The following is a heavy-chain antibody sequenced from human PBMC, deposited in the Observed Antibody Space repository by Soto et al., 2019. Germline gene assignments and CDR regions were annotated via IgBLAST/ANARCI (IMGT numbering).Heavy chain of an antibody. CDR1: GDSVSSRSAA. CDR3: ARTQSVFDY. Sequence: PSQTLSLTCAISGDSVSSRSAAWNWIRQSPSRGLEWLGGTYYRSKWYNEYAVSVKSRITISPDTSKSQFSLQLNSVTPEDTAMYYCARTQSVFDYWGQGTQVTVSS. V-gene: IGHV6-1*01. CDR2: TYYRSKWYN. J-gene: IGHJ4*02.